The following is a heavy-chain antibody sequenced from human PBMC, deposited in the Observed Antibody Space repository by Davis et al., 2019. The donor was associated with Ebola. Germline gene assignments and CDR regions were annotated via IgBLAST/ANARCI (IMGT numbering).Heavy chain of an antibody. Sequence: PGGSLRLSCAASGFTFGSYAMSWVRQAPGKGLEWVSAISGSGGSTYYADSVKGRFTISRDNSKNTLYLQMNSLRAEDTAVYYCAKMTTVTFYYYYGMDVWGQGTTVTVSS. V-gene: IGHV3-23*01. D-gene: IGHD4-17*01. CDR2: ISGSGGST. CDR1: GFTFGSYA. CDR3: AKMTTVTFYYYYGMDV. J-gene: IGHJ6*02.